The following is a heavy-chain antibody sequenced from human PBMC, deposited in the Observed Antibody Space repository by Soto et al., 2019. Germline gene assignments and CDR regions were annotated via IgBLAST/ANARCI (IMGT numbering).Heavy chain of an antibody. D-gene: IGHD3-3*01. Sequence: ASVKVSCKVSGYTLTELSMHWVRQAPGKGFEWMGGFDPEDGETIYAQKFQGRVTMTEDTSTDTAYMELSSLRSEDTAVYYCATDLVPTAGFLEWFPGYWGQGTLVTVSS. V-gene: IGHV1-24*01. CDR1: GYTLTELS. CDR2: FDPEDGET. CDR3: ATDLVPTAGFLEWFPGY. J-gene: IGHJ4*02.